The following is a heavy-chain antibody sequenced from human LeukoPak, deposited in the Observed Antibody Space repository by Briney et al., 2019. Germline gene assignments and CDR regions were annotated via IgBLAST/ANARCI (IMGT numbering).Heavy chain of an antibody. D-gene: IGHD2-15*01. CDR2: IYSGETT. J-gene: IGHJ4*02. CDR1: EFTVSSNY. Sequence: GGSLRLSCAASEFTVSSNYMGWVRQAPGKGLEWVSVIYSGETTYYTDSVKGRFTISRHNSRNTFYLQMNSLRAEDTAVYYCARDLRGGNFDSWGQGILVTVSS. CDR3: ARDLRGGNFDS. V-gene: IGHV3-53*04.